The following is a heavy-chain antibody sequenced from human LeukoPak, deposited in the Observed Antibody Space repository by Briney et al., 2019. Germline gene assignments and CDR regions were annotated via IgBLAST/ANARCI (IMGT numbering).Heavy chain of an antibody. CDR2: IKQDGSEK. V-gene: IGHV3-7*01. CDR3: ARDRQIAY. Sequence: GGSLRLSCAASGFTFSNYWLTWVRQAPGQGLEWVANIKQDGSEKHYVDSVKGRFTISRDNAKNSLYLQMTSLRAEDTAVYYCARDRQIAYWGQGTLVSVAS. J-gene: IGHJ4*02. CDR1: GFTFSNYW.